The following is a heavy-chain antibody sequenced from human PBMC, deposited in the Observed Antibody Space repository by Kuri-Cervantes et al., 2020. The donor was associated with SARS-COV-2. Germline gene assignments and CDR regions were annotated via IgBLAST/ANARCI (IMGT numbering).Heavy chain of an antibody. Sequence: GESLKISCSASGFTFSSYAMHWVRQAPGKGLEYVSAISSNGGSTYYADSVKGRFTISRDNSKNTLYLQMSSLRAEDTAVYYCAKDTYYYGSGRSRFYGMDVWGQGTTVIVSS. CDR1: GFTFSSYA. CDR3: AKDTYYYGSGRSRFYGMDV. V-gene: IGHV3-64D*08. D-gene: IGHD3-10*01. CDR2: ISSNGGST. J-gene: IGHJ6*02.